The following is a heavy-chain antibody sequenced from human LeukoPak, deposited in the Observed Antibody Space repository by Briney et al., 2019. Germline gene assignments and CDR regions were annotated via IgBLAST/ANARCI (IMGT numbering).Heavy chain of an antibody. V-gene: IGHV4-59*08. Sequence: SETLSLTCTVSGGSISTYYWSWIRQPPGKGLEWIGYIYYSGSTNYNPSLKSRVTISVDTSKNQFSLKLSSVTAADTAVYYCARVSIAARLFDYWGQGTLVTVSS. CDR2: IYYSGST. D-gene: IGHD6-6*01. J-gene: IGHJ4*02. CDR3: ARVSIAARLFDY. CDR1: GGSISTYY.